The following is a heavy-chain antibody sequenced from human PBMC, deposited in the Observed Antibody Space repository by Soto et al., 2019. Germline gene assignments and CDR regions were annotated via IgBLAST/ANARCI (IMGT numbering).Heavy chain of an antibody. CDR1: GGTFSSYT. Sequence: QVQLVQSGAEVKKPGSSVKVSCKASGGTFSSYTISWVRQAPGQGLEWMGRIIPILGIANYAQKFQGRVTITADKSTSTGYMELSSLRSEDTAVYYCAREGGITMVRGVIDAFDIWGQGTMVTVSS. CDR2: IIPILGIA. V-gene: IGHV1-69*08. CDR3: AREGGITMVRGVIDAFDI. D-gene: IGHD3-10*01. J-gene: IGHJ3*02.